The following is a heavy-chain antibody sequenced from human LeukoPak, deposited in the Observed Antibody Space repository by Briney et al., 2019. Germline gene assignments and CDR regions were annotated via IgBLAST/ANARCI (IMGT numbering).Heavy chain of an antibody. CDR2: ISYDGSNK. Sequence: GGSLRLSCAASGFTFSDYYMSWIRQAPGKGLEWVAVISYDGSNKDYADSVKGRFTISRDNSKNTLYMQMNSLRAEDTAVYYCARVLDRGSSWYGGLEYWGQGTLVTVSS. CDR1: GFTFSDYY. D-gene: IGHD6-13*01. CDR3: ARVLDRGSSWYGGLEY. V-gene: IGHV3-30-3*01. J-gene: IGHJ4*02.